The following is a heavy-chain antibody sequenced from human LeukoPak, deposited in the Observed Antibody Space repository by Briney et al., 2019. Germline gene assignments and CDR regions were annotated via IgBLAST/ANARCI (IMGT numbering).Heavy chain of an antibody. D-gene: IGHD3-22*01. CDR3: AKWDTYYDSRGYYFY. CDR2: ISGSGGST. CDR1: GFTFSSYG. J-gene: IGHJ4*02. V-gene: IGHV3-23*01. Sequence: GGSVRVSCAASGFTFSSYGMSWVRQAPGKGLEWVSGISGSGGSTYYADSVKGRFTITRDNSKNTLYLQMNSLRAEDTAVYYCAKWDTYYDSRGYYFYSGQGALVTVSS.